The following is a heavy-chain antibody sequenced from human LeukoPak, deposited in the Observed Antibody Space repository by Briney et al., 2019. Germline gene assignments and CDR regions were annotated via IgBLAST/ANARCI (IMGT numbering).Heavy chain of an antibody. J-gene: IGHJ4*02. CDR3: ARSPIGCSSTSCYFPYFDY. V-gene: IGHV4-59*12. D-gene: IGHD2-2*01. Sequence: PSETLSLTCTVSGGSISSYYWSWIRQPPGKGLEWIGYIYYSGSTNYNPSLKSRVAISVDTSKNQFSLKLSSVTAANTAVYYCARSPIGCSSTSCYFPYFDYWGQGTLVTVSS. CDR1: GGSISSYY. CDR2: IYYSGST.